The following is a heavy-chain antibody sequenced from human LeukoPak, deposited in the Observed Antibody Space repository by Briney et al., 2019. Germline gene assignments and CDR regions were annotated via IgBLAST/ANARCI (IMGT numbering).Heavy chain of an antibody. V-gene: IGHV1-69*05. CDR3: ARERRGSGYYPK. CDR1: GGTFSSYA. Sequence: SVKVFCKATGGTFSSYAISWVRQARGQGLEWMGGIIPIFGTASYAQKFQGRVTITTDESTSTAYMELSSLRSEDTAVYYCARERRGSGYYPKWGQGTLVTVSS. J-gene: IGHJ4*02. D-gene: IGHD3-3*01. CDR2: IIPIFGTA.